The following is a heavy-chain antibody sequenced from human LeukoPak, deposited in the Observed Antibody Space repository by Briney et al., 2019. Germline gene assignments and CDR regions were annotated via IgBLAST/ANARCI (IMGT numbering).Heavy chain of an antibody. V-gene: IGHV4-31*03. Sequence: SQTLSLTCTVSGGSISSGGYYWNWIRQHPGKGLEWIGYIYYSGSTYYNPSLKSRVTISVDTSKNQFSLKLSSVTAADTAVYYCARAPLWFGELFPYFDYWGQGTLVTVSS. D-gene: IGHD3-10*01. CDR3: ARAPLWFGELFPYFDY. J-gene: IGHJ4*02. CDR1: GGSISSGGYY. CDR2: IYYSGST.